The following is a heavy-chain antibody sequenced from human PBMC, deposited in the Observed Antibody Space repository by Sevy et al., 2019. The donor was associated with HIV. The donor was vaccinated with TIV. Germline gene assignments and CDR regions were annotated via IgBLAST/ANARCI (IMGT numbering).Heavy chain of an antibody. CDR1: GGSISSYY. J-gene: IGHJ5*02. V-gene: IGHV4-59*01. D-gene: IGHD4-17*01. CDR3: ARDATTVRGMGFDP. Sequence: SETLSLTCTVSGGSISSYYWSWIRQPPGKGLEWIGYINYSGSTNYNPSLKSRVTISVDTSKNQFSLKLGSVTAADTAVYYCARDATTVRGMGFDPWGQGTLVTVS. CDR2: INYSGST.